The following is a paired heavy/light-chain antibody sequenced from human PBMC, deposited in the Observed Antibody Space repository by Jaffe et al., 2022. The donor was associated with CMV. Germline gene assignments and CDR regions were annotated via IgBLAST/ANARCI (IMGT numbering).Heavy chain of an antibody. D-gene: IGHD6-19*01. J-gene: IGHJ4*02. V-gene: IGHV3-33*08. CDR1: GFNFSNYG. CDR2: IWHDGSDK. Sequence: QVQLVESGGGVVQPGRSLRLSCVASGFNFSNYGMQWVRQAPGKGLEWLAVIWHDGSDKYYAESVKGRFSISRDNSKNTVYLEMISLRVDDTAVYYCVRGSAVASITDWGQGTLVTVSS. CDR3: VRGSAVASITD.
Light chain of an antibody. CDR2: AAS. Sequence: DIQMTQSPSAMSASVGDRVTITCRASQAISIYLAWFQQKPGKVPKRLISAASNLQAGVPSRFSGSGSGTEFTLTIANLQPEDSATYYCLQHIGYPYIFGQGTKLEIK. CDR3: LQHIGYPYI. J-gene: IGKJ2*01. CDR1: QAISIY. V-gene: IGKV1-17*03.